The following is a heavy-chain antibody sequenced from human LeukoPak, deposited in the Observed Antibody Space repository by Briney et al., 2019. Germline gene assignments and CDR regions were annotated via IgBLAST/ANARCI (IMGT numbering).Heavy chain of an antibody. J-gene: IGHJ4*02. CDR3: AKDITDWGLSYFDY. D-gene: IGHD3-9*01. V-gene: IGHV3-43D*03. Sequence: GGSLRLSCAASGITFDDYAMHWVRQAPGKGLEWVSLISWDGGSTYYADSVKGRFTISRDNSKNSLYLQMNSLRTEDTALYYCAKDITDWGLSYFDYWGQGTLATVSS. CDR2: ISWDGGST. CDR1: GITFDDYA.